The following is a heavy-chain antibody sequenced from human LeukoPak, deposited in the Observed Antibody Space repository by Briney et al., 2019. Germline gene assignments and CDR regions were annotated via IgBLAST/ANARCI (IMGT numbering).Heavy chain of an antibody. CDR1: GGSISSSY. CDR2: IYYSGST. D-gene: IGHD3-9*01. CDR3: AKAGNYDISTGYYTVPFDY. Sequence: PFETLSLTCTVSGGSISSSYWSWIRQPPGRGLEWIGYIYYSGSTNYNPSLKSRVTILVDTSKNQFSLKLSSVTAADTAVYFCAKAGNYDISTGYYTVPFDYWGQGTLVTVSS. J-gene: IGHJ4*02. V-gene: IGHV4-59*01.